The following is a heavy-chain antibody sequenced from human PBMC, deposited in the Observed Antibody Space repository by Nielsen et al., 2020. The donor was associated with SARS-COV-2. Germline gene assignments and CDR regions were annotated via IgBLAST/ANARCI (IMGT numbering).Heavy chain of an antibody. Sequence: GESLKISCAASGIAFSSYDLHWVRQAAGRGLEWVSGVGTAGDTYYADSVRGRFTISRENADNSLYLQMNSLRVGDTAVYYCARLPHGYTYGCYYYHGLDVWGQGTTVTVS. V-gene: IGHV3-13*04. CDR2: VGTAGDT. CDR1: GIAFSSYD. J-gene: IGHJ6*02. D-gene: IGHD5-18*01. CDR3: ARLPHGYTYGCYYYHGLDV.